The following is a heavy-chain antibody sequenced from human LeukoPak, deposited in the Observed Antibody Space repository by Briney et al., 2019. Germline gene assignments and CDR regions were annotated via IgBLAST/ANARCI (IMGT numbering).Heavy chain of an antibody. CDR1: GFTFSNAR. V-gene: IGHV3-15*01. J-gene: IGHJ4*02. D-gene: IGHD3-9*01. Sequence: GGSLRLSCAASGFTFSNARMSWVRQAPGKGLEWVGRIKSKTDGGTTDYAAPVKGRFTISRDDSKNTLYLQMNSLKTEDTAVYYCTTEVNYDILTGSSYYFDYWGQGTLVTVSS. CDR2: IKSKTDGGTT. CDR3: TTEVNYDILTGSSYYFDY.